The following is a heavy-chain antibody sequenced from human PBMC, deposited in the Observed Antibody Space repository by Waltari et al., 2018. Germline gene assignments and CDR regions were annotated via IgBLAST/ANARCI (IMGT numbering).Heavy chain of an antibody. CDR1: GGSFSGYY. CDR2: IKHSGST. D-gene: IGHD3-3*01. Sequence: QVQLQQWGAGLLKPSETLSLTCAVYGGSFSGYYWSWIRQPPGKGLEWIGEIKHSGSTNYNPSLKSRVTISVDTYKNQFSLKLSSVTAADTAVYYCARHSIRVFYYDLVTRGGQASAFDIWGQGTMVTVSS. CDR3: ARHSIRVFYYDLVTRGGQASAFDI. J-gene: IGHJ3*02. V-gene: IGHV4-34*01.